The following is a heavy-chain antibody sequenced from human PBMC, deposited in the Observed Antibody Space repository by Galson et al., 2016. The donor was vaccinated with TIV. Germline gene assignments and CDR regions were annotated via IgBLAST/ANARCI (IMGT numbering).Heavy chain of an antibody. V-gene: IGHV3-33*01. Sequence: SLRLSCAASGYTFSSYGMHWVRQAPGKGLEWVAVIWYDGSIKYNEDSVKGRFTISRDKSKNTWYLAMSSLTSEDTAVYSCARSQGSCIDSTCLTAAFDIWGQGTTVTVSS. CDR3: ARSQGSCIDSTCLTAAFDI. D-gene: IGHD2-15*01. CDR1: GYTFSSYG. CDR2: IWYDGSIK. J-gene: IGHJ3*02.